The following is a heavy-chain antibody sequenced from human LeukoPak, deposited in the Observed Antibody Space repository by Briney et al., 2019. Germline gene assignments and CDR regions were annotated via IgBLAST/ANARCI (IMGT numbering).Heavy chain of an antibody. J-gene: IGHJ4*02. V-gene: IGHV3-23*01. D-gene: IGHD6-13*01. CDR3: AKPPPDSSSWLFDY. Sequence: PGGSLRLSCAASGFTFSTYAMSWVRQAPGKGLEWVSTIRSNGGTTYYADSVKGRFTISRDNSNNTLYLQINSLRAEDTAVYYCAKPPPDSSSWLFDYWGQGTLVSGS. CDR2: IRSNGGTT. CDR1: GFTFSTYA.